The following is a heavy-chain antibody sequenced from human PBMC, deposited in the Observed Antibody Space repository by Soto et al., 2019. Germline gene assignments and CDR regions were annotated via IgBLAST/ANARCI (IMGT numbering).Heavy chain of an antibody. J-gene: IGHJ4*02. V-gene: IGHV4-59*01. CDR2: IYYSGST. CDR1: GGSISSYY. CDR3: ARVTDYGGNSVLYYFDY. Sequence: QVQLQESGPGLVKPSETLSLTCTVSGGSISSYYWSWIRQPPGKGLEWIGYIYYSGSTNYNPSLMSRVTISVDTSKNQFSLKLSSVTAADTAVYYCARVTDYGGNSVLYYFDYWGQGTLVTVSS. D-gene: IGHD4-17*01.